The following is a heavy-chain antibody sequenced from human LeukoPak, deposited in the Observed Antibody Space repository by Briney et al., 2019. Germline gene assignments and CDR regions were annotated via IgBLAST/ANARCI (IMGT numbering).Heavy chain of an antibody. J-gene: IGHJ5*02. CDR1: AGSISSGGYS. D-gene: IGHD2-2*02. Sequence: SQTLSLTCAVSAGSISSGGYSWRWIRQPPGKGLEWIVYIYHSGSTYYNPSLKSRVTISVDSSKNQFSLKLSSVTAADTAVYYCARDRGAEYCSSTSCYRDNWFDPWGQGTLVTVSS. CDR2: IYHSGST. CDR3: ARDRGAEYCSSTSCYRDNWFDP. V-gene: IGHV4-30-2*01.